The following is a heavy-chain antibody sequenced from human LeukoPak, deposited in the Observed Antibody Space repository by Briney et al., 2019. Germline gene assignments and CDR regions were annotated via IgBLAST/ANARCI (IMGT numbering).Heavy chain of an antibody. CDR3: ARPPGPMVRGIIGY. CDR2: INSDGSTT. D-gene: IGHD3-10*01. CDR1: GFTFSSHW. Sequence: GGSLRLSCAASGFTFSSHWMHWVRQAPGKGLVWVSLINSDGSTTNYADSVKGRFTISRDNAKNTLYLQMNSLRAEDTAVYYWARPPGPMVRGIIGYWGQGTLVTVSS. V-gene: IGHV3-74*01. J-gene: IGHJ4*02.